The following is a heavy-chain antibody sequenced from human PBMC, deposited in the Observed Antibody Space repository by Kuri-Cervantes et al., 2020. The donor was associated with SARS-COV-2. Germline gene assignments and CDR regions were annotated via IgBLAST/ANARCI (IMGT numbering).Heavy chain of an antibody. CDR3: ARTYGSGTPPSY. CDR2: IYYSGST. CDR1: GGSISSYY. V-gene: IGHV4-59*12. D-gene: IGHD3-10*01. Sequence: SETLSLTCTVSGGSISSYYWSWIRQPTGKGLEWIGYIYYSGSTNYNPSLKSRVTISVDTSKNQFSLKLSSVTAADTAVYYCARTYGSGTPPSYWGQGTLVTVSS. J-gene: IGHJ4*02.